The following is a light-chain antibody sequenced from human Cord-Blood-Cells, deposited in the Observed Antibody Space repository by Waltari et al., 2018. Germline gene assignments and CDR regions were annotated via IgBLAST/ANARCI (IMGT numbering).Light chain of an antibody. CDR1: QSLVYSDGNTY. V-gene: IGKV2-30*01. CDR3: MQGTHLPPT. J-gene: IGKJ1*01. Sequence: VAMTQSPLSLPVTLGQPAYLPCRSSQSLVYSDGNTYLNWFQQRSGQATRRLIYTVYSRDAVVSDRFSGSGSVTDFTLKISRVEAEDVGVYYCMQGTHLPPTYCQGTKVEIK. CDR2: TVY.